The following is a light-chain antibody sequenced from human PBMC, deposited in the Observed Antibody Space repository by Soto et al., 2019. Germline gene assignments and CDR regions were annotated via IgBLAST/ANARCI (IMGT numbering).Light chain of an antibody. CDR1: QSVTRY. J-gene: IGKJ4*01. Sequence: EIVLTQSPATLSLCPGERATLSCRASQSVTRYLAWYQQKPGQTPRLLIYDASNRATGIPARFSGSGSGTDFTLTISSLEPEDFAVYYCQQRGSWPLTFGGGTKVEIK. CDR3: QQRGSWPLT. CDR2: DAS. V-gene: IGKV3-11*01.